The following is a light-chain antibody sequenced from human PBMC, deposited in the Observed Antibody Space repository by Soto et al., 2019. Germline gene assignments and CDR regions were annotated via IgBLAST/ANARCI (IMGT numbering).Light chain of an antibody. V-gene: IGLV2-14*01. CDR3: TSSTSDSLYV. CDR2: KVS. CDR1: SSDVGGNKY. J-gene: IGLJ1*01. Sequence: QSVLTQPASVSGSPGQSITISCTGTSSDVGGNKYVSWYQQYPGKVPKLLINKVSHRPSGVSNRFSGSKSGNTASLTISGLLAEDEADYFCTSSTSDSLYVFGTGTKVTVL.